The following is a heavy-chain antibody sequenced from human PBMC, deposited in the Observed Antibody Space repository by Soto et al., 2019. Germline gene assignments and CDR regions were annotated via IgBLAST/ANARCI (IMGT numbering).Heavy chain of an antibody. CDR1: GGTFSSYA. V-gene: IGHV1-69*13. CDR3: ARGYYEGYCSSTSCYYRWFDP. J-gene: IGHJ5*02. CDR2: IIPIFGTA. Sequence: SVKVSCKASGGTFSSYAISWVRQAPGQGLEWMGGIIPIFGTANYAQKFQGRVTITADESTSTAYMELSSLRSEDTAVYYCARGYYEGYCSSTSCYYRWFDPWGQGTLVTVSS. D-gene: IGHD2-2*01.